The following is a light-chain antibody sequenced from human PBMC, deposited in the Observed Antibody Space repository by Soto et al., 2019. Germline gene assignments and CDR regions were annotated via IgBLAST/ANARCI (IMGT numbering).Light chain of an antibody. J-gene: IGLJ2*01. V-gene: IGLV2-23*01. CDR3: CSYAGRSTWDVV. Sequence: QSALTQPASVSGSPAQSITISCTGSSSDVGGSGLVSWYQFHPGKAPKLLIFEGFKRPSGVSNRLSGSKSGSTASLTISGLQGEDEADYYCCSYAGRSTWDVVFGGGAKLTVL. CDR2: EGF. CDR1: SSDVGGSGL.